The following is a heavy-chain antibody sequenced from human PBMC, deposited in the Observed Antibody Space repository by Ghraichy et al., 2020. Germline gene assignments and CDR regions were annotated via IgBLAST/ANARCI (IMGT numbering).Heavy chain of an antibody. Sequence: SETLSLTCTVSGGSVRSSDFYWTWFRQAPGKGLEWIGYVFNLGSTTYNPSLQRRVTISLDKAKNQFSLKLTSVTAADTAVYYCARGMGDYWGQGSLVIVSS. V-gene: IGHV4-61*08. CDR2: VFNLGST. J-gene: IGHJ4*02. CDR1: GGSVRSSDFY. D-gene: IGHD6-13*01. CDR3: ARGMGDY.